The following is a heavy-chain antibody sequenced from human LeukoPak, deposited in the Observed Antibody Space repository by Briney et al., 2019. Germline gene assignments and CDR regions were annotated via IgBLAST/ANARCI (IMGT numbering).Heavy chain of an antibody. CDR1: GFTFSSYV. J-gene: IGHJ4*02. Sequence: GRSLRLSCAASGFTFSSYVMHWVRQAPGKGLEWVAIISYDGSNEYYADSVKGRFTISRDNSKNTLYLQMNSLRAEDTAVYYCAKDQGSYPDYWGQGTLVTVSS. CDR2: ISYDGSNE. V-gene: IGHV3-30*04. D-gene: IGHD1-26*01. CDR3: AKDQGSYPDY.